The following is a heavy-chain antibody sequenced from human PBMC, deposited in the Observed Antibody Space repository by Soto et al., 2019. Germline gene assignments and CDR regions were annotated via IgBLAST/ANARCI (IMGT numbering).Heavy chain of an antibody. D-gene: IGHD6-13*01. CDR3: AREEGSSWVYYFDY. J-gene: IGHJ4*02. CDR1: GFTFSSYA. V-gene: IGHV3-30-3*01. CDR2: ISYDGSNK. Sequence: GGSLRLSCAASGFTFSSYAMHWVRQAPGKGLEWVAVISYDGSNKYYADSVKGRFTISRDNSKNTLYLQMNSLRAEDTAVYYCAREEGSSWVYYFDYWGQGTLVTVSS.